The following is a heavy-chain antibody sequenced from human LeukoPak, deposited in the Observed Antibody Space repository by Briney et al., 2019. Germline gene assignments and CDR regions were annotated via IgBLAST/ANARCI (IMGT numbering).Heavy chain of an antibody. Sequence: GGSLRLSCAASGFTFSSYAMHWVRQAPGKGLEWVAVISYDGSNKYYADSVKGRFTISRDNSKNTLYPQMNSLRAEDTAVYYCARDLGQPITMVRGVYYYGMDVWGQGTTVTVSS. CDR3: ARDLGQPITMVRGVYYYGMDV. J-gene: IGHJ6*02. CDR2: ISYDGSNK. V-gene: IGHV3-30*04. CDR1: GFTFSSYA. D-gene: IGHD3-10*01.